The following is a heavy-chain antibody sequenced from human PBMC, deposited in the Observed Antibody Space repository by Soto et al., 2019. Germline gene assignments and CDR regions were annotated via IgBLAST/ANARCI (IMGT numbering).Heavy chain of an antibody. V-gene: IGHV3-48*01. CDR1: GLTFSSYS. D-gene: IGHD3-22*01. J-gene: IGHJ4*02. Sequence: GGSLRLSCAASGLTFSSYSMNWVRQAPGKGLEWVSYISSSSSTIYYADSVKGRFTISRDNAKNSLYLQMNSLRAEDTAVYYCARGAYYYDSSGLSYWGQGTLVTVSS. CDR2: ISSSSSTI. CDR3: ARGAYYYDSSGLSY.